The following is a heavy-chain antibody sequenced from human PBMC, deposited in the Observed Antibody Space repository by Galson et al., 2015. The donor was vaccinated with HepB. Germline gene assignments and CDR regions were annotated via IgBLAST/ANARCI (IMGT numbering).Heavy chain of an antibody. CDR2: IVVASGNT. D-gene: IGHD2-8*01. V-gene: IGHV1-58*01. Sequence: SVKVSCKASGFTFTSSAVQWVRQARGQRLEWIGWIVVASGNTNYAQKFQERVTITRDMSTSTAYMELSSLRSEDTAVYYCAAGAGLLIGVYWGQGTLVTVSS. J-gene: IGHJ4*02. CDR1: GFTFTSSA. CDR3: AAGAGLLIGVY.